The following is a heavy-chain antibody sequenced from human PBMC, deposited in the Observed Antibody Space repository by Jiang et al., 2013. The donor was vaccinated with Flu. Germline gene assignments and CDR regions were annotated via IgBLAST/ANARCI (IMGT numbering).Heavy chain of an antibody. J-gene: IGHJ4*02. CDR3: ARLYCHSGTCYSDY. CDR2: VQHIGST. V-gene: IGHV4-59*01. CDR1: VSPSLETY. Sequence: TLSLTALSLVSPSLETYWNWIRQSPRGGRLEWIGFVQHIGSTTKNPSLKSRVTMSVDTSKNQFSLRLTSVTAADTAVYYCARLYCHSGTCYSDYWGQGALVTVSS. D-gene: IGHD2-15*01.